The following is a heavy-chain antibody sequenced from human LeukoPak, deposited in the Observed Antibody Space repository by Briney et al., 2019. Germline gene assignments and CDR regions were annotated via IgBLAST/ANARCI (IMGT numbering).Heavy chain of an antibody. CDR2: ISSSSSYI. D-gene: IGHD3-10*01. CDR3: ARDGRYGSGSYYNVREFDY. V-gene: IGHV3-21*01. Sequence: PGGSLRLSCAASGFTFSSYSMNWVRQAPGKGLECVSSISSSSSYIYYADSVKGRFTISRDNAKNSLYLQMNSLRAEDTAVYYCARDGRYGSGSYYNVREFDYWGQGTLVTVSS. CDR1: GFTFSSYS. J-gene: IGHJ4*02.